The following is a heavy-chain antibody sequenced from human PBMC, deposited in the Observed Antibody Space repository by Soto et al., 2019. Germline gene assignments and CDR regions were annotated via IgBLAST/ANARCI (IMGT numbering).Heavy chain of an antibody. J-gene: IGHJ6*02. CDR3: ARLHFTGEHGYSNYYYSGMDV. CDR1: GYSFTIYW. D-gene: IGHD2-8*02. V-gene: IGHV5-51*01. Sequence: GESLKISCKGSGYSFTIYWIGWVRQMPGKGLEWMGIIYPGDSDTRYSPSFQGQVTISADKSISTAYLQWSSLKASDTAMYYCARLHFTGEHGYSNYYYSGMDVWGPGTTVTVSS. CDR2: IYPGDSDT.